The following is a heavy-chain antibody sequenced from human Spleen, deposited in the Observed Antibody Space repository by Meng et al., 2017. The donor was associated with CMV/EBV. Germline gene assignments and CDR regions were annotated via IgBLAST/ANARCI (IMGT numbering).Heavy chain of an antibody. Sequence: GGSLRLSCAASGFTFSTYEFNWVRQAPGKGLEWLAHINSGPTNIYYADSVKGRFTISRDDAKSSLYLQMSSLRADDTALYYCARELPGSWEPFDYWGQGTLVTVSS. CDR2: INSGPTNI. J-gene: IGHJ4*02. CDR3: ARELPGSWEPFDY. V-gene: IGHV3-48*03. D-gene: IGHD2-15*01. CDR1: GFTFSTYE.